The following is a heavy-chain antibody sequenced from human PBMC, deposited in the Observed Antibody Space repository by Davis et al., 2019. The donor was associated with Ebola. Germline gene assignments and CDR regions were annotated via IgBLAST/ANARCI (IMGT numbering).Heavy chain of an antibody. D-gene: IGHD3-22*01. CDR3: ASRSGYRSGIDY. J-gene: IGHJ4*02. CDR1: GFTFSSYS. Sequence: GGSLRLSCTASGFTFSSYSMNWVRQAPGKGLEWVSYISSSSSTKYYADSVKGRFTISRDNAKNSLYLQMNSLRDEDTAVYYCASRSGYRSGIDYWGQGTLVTVSS. CDR2: ISSSSSTK. V-gene: IGHV3-48*02.